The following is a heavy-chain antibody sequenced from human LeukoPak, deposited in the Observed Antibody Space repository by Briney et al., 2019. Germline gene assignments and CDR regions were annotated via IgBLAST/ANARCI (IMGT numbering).Heavy chain of an antibody. J-gene: IGHJ2*01. V-gene: IGHV4-38-2*02. CDR2: IYHSGST. D-gene: IGHD5-24*01. Sequence: SETLSLTCTVSGYSISSGYYWGWIRPPPGKGLEWIGSIYHSGSTYYNPSLKSRVTISVDTSKNQFSLKLSSVTAADTAVYYCASERDGYNTPGYFDLWGRGTLVTVSS. CDR1: GYSISSGYY. CDR3: ASERDGYNTPGYFDL.